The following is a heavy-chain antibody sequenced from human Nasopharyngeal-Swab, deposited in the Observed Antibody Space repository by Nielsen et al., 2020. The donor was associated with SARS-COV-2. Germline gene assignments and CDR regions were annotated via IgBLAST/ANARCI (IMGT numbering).Heavy chain of an antibody. D-gene: IGHD4-23*01. CDR2: ISYDGDNK. Sequence: GGSLRLSCAASGFPFSSYAMHWVRQAPGKGLEWVAVISYDGDNKYYADSVKGRFNISRDKSKNALYLQMSSLRAEDTAVYYCARGYGGNSEVDAFDIWGQGTMVTVSS. CDR1: GFPFSSYA. CDR3: ARGYGGNSEVDAFDI. J-gene: IGHJ3*02. V-gene: IGHV3-30-3*01.